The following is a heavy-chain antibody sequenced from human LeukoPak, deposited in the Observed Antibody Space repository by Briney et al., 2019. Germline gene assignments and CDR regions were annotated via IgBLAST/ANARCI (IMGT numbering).Heavy chain of an antibody. D-gene: IGHD3-3*01. CDR2: INTNTGNP. CDR1: GYTFTNFP. J-gene: IGHJ5*02. V-gene: IGHV7-4-1*02. CDR3: ARAGTIFGVVHYWFGP. Sequence: ASVKVSCKASGYTFTNFPMNWVRQAPGQGLEWMGWINTNTGNPTYAQGFTGRFVFSLDTSVSTAYLQISSLKAEDTAVYYCARAGTIFGVVHYWFGPWGQGTLVTVSS.